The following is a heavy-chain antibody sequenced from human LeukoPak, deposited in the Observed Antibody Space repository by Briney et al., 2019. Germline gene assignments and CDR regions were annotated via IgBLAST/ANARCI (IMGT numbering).Heavy chain of an antibody. CDR1: GGSFSGYY. CDR3: ASVYGSGKRWFDP. D-gene: IGHD3-10*01. V-gene: IGHV4-34*01. J-gene: IGHJ5*02. Sequence: PSETLSLTCAVYGGSFSGYYWSWIRQPPGKGLEWIGNIYYSGSTYCNPSLKSRVTISVDTSKNQFSLKLSSVTAADTAVYYCASVYGSGKRWFDPWGQGTLVTVSS. CDR2: IYYSGST.